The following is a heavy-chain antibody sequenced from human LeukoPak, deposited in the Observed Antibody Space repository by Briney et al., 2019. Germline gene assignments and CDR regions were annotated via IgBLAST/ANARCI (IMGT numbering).Heavy chain of an antibody. J-gene: IGHJ3*02. CDR2: IYPGASDI. V-gene: IGHV5-51*01. Sequence: GESLKISCKDSGGYWIGWVRQMPGKGLEWMGIIYPGASDIRYSPSFQDQVTISADGSISTAYLQWSSLKASDTAMYYCARCSTCARSSGYYDAFDIWGQGTMVTVSS. CDR1: GGYW. CDR3: ARCSTCARSSGYYDAFDI. D-gene: IGHD3-22*01.